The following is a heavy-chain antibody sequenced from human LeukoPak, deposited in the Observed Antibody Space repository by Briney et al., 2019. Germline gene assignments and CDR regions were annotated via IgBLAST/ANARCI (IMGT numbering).Heavy chain of an antibody. D-gene: IGHD1-7*01. CDR3: ARRWNYGRNYYIDV. CDR2: INDSGRI. Sequence: PSETLSLTCAVYGGSFSNYYWSWIRQPPGKGLEWIGEINDSGRINYNPSLLSRVTVSVDPSKNQFSLSLTSVTAMDTAVYYCARRWNYGRNYYIDVWGKGATVSVSS. J-gene: IGHJ6*03. CDR1: GGSFSNYY. V-gene: IGHV4-34*01.